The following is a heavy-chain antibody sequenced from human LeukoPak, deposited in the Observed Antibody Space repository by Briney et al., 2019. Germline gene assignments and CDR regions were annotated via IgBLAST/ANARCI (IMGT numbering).Heavy chain of an antibody. V-gene: IGHV4-59*01. CDR2: IYGSGST. CDR3: AREGTSGTHLNWFDP. J-gene: IGHJ5*02. Sequence: SETLSLTCTVSGASINPYYWSWIRQPPGKGLEWIGHIYGSGSTNYNPSLKSRVTLSVDTSKNQFSLKLSSVTAADTAVYYCAREGTSGTHLNWFDPWGQGTLVTVSS. D-gene: IGHD1-1*01. CDR1: GASINPYY.